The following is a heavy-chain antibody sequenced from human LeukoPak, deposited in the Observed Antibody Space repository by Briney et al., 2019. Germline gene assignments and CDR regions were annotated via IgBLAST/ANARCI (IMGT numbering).Heavy chain of an antibody. Sequence: ASVKVSCKASGYTFTGHYIHWVRQAPGQGLQWMGWIHPTSGGTNYAQKFQGRVTMTRDTSISTVYMELSTLTSDDTAVYYCARNEPSDYWGQGTLVTVSS. J-gene: IGHJ4*02. CDR2: IHPTSGGT. CDR1: GYTFTGHY. CDR3: ARNEPSDY. V-gene: IGHV1-2*02.